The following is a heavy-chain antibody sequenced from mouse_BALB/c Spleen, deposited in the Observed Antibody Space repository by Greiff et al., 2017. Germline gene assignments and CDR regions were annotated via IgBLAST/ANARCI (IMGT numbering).Heavy chain of an antibody. CDR3: TRGYYGPWFAY. CDR2: INPSNGGT. V-gene: IGHV1S81*02. Sequence: QVQLQQPGAELVKPGAPVKLSCKASGYTFTSYWMNWVKQRPGQGLEWIGEINPSNGGTNFNEKFKSKATLTVDKSSSTAYMQLSSLTSEDSAVYYCTRGYYGPWFAYWGQGTLVTVSA. J-gene: IGHJ3*01. CDR1: GYTFTSYW. D-gene: IGHD1-1*01.